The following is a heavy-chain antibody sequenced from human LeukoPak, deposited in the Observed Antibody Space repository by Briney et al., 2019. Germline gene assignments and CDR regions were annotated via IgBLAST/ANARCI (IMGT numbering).Heavy chain of an antibody. J-gene: IGHJ4*02. Sequence: GGSLRLSCAASGLTVSSNYMSWVRQAPGKGLEWVSVIYSGGSTYYADSVKGRFTISRDNSKNTLYLQMNSLRAEDTAVYYCARVLEGSSWPIDYWGQGTLVTVSS. D-gene: IGHD6-13*01. CDR2: IYSGGST. CDR3: ARVLEGSSWPIDY. V-gene: IGHV3-66*02. CDR1: GLTVSSNY.